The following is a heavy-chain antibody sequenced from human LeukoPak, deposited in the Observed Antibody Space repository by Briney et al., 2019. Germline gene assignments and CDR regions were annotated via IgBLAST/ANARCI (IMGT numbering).Heavy chain of an antibody. CDR3: AREPRNYFDY. Sequence: ASVRVSCKASGYTFTDYYIHWVRLAPGQGLEWMGWINPNSGGTNYAQKFQGRVTMTRDTSISTACMVLSSLISDDTAIYHCAREPRNYFDYWGQGTLVTVSS. CDR1: GYTFTDYY. J-gene: IGHJ4*02. V-gene: IGHV1-2*02. CDR2: INPNSGGT.